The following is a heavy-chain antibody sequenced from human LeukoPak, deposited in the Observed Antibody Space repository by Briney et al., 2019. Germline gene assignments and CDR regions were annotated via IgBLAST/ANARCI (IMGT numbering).Heavy chain of an antibody. V-gene: IGHV4-59*11. Sequence: SETLSLTCTVSVGSISSHYWSWIRQPPGRGREWIGYIYYSGSTNYNTSLKSRVTISVDTSKNQFSLKLSSVTAADTAVYYCAREMSGGGSYYDYWGQGTLVTVSS. J-gene: IGHJ4*02. CDR3: AREMSGGGSYYDY. CDR2: IYYSGST. CDR1: VGSISSHY. D-gene: IGHD1-26*01.